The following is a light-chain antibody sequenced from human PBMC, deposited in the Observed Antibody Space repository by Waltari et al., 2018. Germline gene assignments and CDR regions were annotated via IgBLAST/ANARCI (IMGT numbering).Light chain of an antibody. Sequence: EIVLTQSPDFQSVAPKENVTITCRASQRVGSSLPWYQQKPEQSPKLLIKYASQSFSGVPSRFSGSGSGTDFTLTINSLEAEDAATYYCHQSSSLPYTFGQGTKLEIK. J-gene: IGKJ2*01. V-gene: IGKV6-21*01. CDR2: YAS. CDR3: HQSSSLPYT. CDR1: QRVGSS.